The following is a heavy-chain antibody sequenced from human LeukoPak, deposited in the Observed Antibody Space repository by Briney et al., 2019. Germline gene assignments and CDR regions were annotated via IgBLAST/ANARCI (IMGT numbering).Heavy chain of an antibody. CDR2: IYYSGST. CDR1: GGSISSYY. Sequence: SETLSLTYTVSGGSISSYYWSWIRQPPGKGLEWIGYIYYSGSTNYNPSLKSRVTISVDTSKNQFSLKLSSVTAADTAVNYCAREGAVAGELDYWGQGTLVTVSS. V-gene: IGHV4-59*01. CDR3: AREGAVAGELDY. J-gene: IGHJ4*02. D-gene: IGHD6-19*01.